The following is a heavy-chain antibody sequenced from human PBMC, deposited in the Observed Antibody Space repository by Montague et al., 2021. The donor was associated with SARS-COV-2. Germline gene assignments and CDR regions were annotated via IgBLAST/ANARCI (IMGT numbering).Heavy chain of an antibody. CDR3: MRAGGFDNRPPV. D-gene: IGHD3-9*01. Sequence: SETLSLTCAVSGDSIMTTNWRSWVRQPPGKGLEWIGGIYQSGSTNYNPSLKSRVTMSVDKSKNQFSLELNSLTAADTALYYCMRAGGFDNRPPVWGQGALVTVSS. CDR1: GDSIMTTNW. V-gene: IGHV4-4*02. J-gene: IGHJ4*02. CDR2: IYQSGST.